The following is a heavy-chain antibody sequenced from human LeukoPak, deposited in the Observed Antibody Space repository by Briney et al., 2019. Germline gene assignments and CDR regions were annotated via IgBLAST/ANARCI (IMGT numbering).Heavy chain of an antibody. CDR2: IYYSGDT. V-gene: IGHV4-59*12. D-gene: IGHD6-13*01. CDR3: ARESRRIAAAGPSYYMDV. J-gene: IGHJ6*03. Sequence: PSETLSLTCTVSRVSISGYSWSWIRQSPGGGLEWIGYIYYSGDTAYNPSLRSRVTISVDTSKNQFSLMLNSVTAADTAVYYCARESRRIAAAGPSYYMDVWGRGTTVTVSS. CDR1: RVSISGYS.